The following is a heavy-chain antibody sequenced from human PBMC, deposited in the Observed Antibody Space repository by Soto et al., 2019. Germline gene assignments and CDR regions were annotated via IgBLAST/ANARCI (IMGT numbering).Heavy chain of an antibody. CDR3: ARGPTDPIVVVQAPTGEDAFAI. D-gene: IGHD2-2*01. CDR1: GYTFTSYY. V-gene: IGHV1-46*03. J-gene: IGHJ3*02. CDR2: INPSGGST. Sequence: QVQLVQSGAEVKKPGASVKVSCKASGYTFTSYYMHWVRQAPGQGLEWMGIINPSGGSTSYAQKIQGRGTMTRDTSTSTGYMELSSLRSEDTAVYYCARGPTDPIVVVQAPTGEDAFAIWGQGTMVTVSS.